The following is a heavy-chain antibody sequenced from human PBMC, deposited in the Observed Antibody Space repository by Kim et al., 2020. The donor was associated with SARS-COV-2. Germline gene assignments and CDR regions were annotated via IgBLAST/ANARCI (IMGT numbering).Heavy chain of an antibody. CDR3: ARSSGRISGPTYYYYGRGV. D-gene: IGHD1-20*01. CDR2: IIPIFGTA. J-gene: IGHJ6*02. Sequence: SVKVSCKASGGTFSSYAINWVRQAPGKGLEWMGGIIPIFGTANYAQKFQGRVTITADASTSTAYMELSSLRSEDTAVYYCARSSGRISGPTYYYYGRGVGGRETRDTV. CDR1: GGTFSSYA. V-gene: IGHV1-69*13.